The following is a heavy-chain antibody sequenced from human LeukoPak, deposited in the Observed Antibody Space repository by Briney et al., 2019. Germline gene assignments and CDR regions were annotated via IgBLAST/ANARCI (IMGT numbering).Heavy chain of an antibody. V-gene: IGHV4-38-2*01. Sequence: SGTLSLTCSVSGYAISMGYYWGWIRQPPGKGLEWIGSIFHSGSTYYSPSLRNRVTVSVDTSNNKFSLHLSSVTSADTALSYCANKMAAAGLGHTYYLDYWGQGILVTVSS. J-gene: IGHJ4*02. CDR3: ANKMAAAGLGHTYYLDY. CDR2: IFHSGST. D-gene: IGHD6-13*01. CDR1: GYAISMGYY.